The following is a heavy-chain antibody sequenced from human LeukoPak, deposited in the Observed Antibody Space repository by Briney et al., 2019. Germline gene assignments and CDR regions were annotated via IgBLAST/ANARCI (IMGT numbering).Heavy chain of an antibody. J-gene: IGHJ4*02. CDR3: ARGRGGVGVPFDY. CDR1: GFTFSTYT. V-gene: IGHV3-30-3*01. D-gene: IGHD1-26*01. Sequence: PGGSLRLSCAASGFTFSTYTMHWVRQAPGKGLEWVAVISSDGNNKYYADSVKGRFTISRDNSNNTLYLQMNSLRAEDTAIHYCARGRGGVGVPFDYWGKGTLVTVSS. CDR2: ISSDGNNK.